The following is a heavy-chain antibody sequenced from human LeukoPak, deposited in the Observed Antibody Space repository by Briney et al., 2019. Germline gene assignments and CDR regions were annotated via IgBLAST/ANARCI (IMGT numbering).Heavy chain of an antibody. CDR3: ARDRTVVTPDY. CDR1: GFTFSSYS. D-gene: IGHD4-23*01. CDR2: ISSSSSTI. J-gene: IGHJ4*02. V-gene: IGHV3-48*01. Sequence: GGSLRLSCAASGFTFSSYSMNWVRQAPGKGLEWVSYISSSSSTIYYADSVKGRFTISRDNAKNSLYLQINSLRAEDTAVYYCARDRTVVTPDYWGQGTLVTVSS.